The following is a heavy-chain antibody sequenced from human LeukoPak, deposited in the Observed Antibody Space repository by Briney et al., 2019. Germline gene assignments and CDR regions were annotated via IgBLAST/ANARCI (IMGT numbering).Heavy chain of an antibody. Sequence: SETLSLTCTVSGGSISSYYWSWIRQPAGKGLEWIGRIYTSGSTNYNPSLKSRVTMSVDTSKNQFSLKLSSVTAADTAVYYCASCTDTGNYYYYMDVWGKGTTVTVSS. CDR2: IYTSGST. CDR3: ASCTDTGNYYYYMDV. CDR1: GGSISSYY. J-gene: IGHJ6*03. D-gene: IGHD1-26*01. V-gene: IGHV4-4*07.